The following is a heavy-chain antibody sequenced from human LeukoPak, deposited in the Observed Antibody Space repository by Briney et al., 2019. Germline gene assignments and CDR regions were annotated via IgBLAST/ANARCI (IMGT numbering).Heavy chain of an antibody. CDR2: ISYDGSNK. J-gene: IGHJ4*02. V-gene: IGHV3-30*18. Sequence: GGSLRLSCAASGFTFSSYGMHWVRQAPGKGLEWVAVISYDGSNKYYADSVKGRFTISRDNSKNTLYLQMNSLRAEDTAVYYCAKDLPGYCSSTCCYAPLDYWGQGTLVTVSS. CDR3: AKDLPGYCSSTCCYAPLDY. CDR1: GFTFSSYG. D-gene: IGHD2-2*01.